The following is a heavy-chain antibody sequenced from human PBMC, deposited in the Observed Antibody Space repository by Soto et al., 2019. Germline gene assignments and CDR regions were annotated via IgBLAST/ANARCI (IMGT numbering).Heavy chain of an antibody. CDR3: ARDGGDSSGYYDY. Sequence: PSETLSLTCTVSGGSISSYYWSWIRQPPGKGLEWIGYIYYSGSTNYNPSLKSRVTISVDTSKNQFSLKLSSVTAADTAVYYCARDGGDSSGYYDYWGQGTLVTVSS. CDR1: GGSISSYY. CDR2: IYYSGST. V-gene: IGHV4-59*01. J-gene: IGHJ4*02. D-gene: IGHD3-22*01.